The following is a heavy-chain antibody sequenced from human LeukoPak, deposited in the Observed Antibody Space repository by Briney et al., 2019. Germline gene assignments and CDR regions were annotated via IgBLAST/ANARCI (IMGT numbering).Heavy chain of an antibody. CDR2: IHYTVGT. J-gene: IGHJ5*02. CDR3: ARGPARLDP. V-gene: IGHV4-59*01. Sequence: KSSETLSLTCTVSGGSISGYYWSWIRQPPGKGLEWIGYIHYTVGTNYNPSLKSRVTISVDTSKNQFSLKLTSVTAADTAVYYCARGPARLDPWGQGTLVTVSS. CDR1: GGSISGYY.